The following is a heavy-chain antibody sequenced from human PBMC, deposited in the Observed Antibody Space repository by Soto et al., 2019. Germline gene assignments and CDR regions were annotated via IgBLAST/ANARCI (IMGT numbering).Heavy chain of an antibody. CDR3: XXXXXP. Sequence: QVQLQESGPGLVKPSQTLSLTCTVSGGSISSGGYYWSWIRQHPGKGLEWIGYIYNSGSTYYNPXXXXXXXXXXXXXXXXXXXXXXXXXXXXXXXXXXXXXXXPWGQGTLVTVSS. J-gene: IGHJ5*02. CDR2: IYNSGST. CDR1: GGSISSGGYY. V-gene: IGHV4-31*01.